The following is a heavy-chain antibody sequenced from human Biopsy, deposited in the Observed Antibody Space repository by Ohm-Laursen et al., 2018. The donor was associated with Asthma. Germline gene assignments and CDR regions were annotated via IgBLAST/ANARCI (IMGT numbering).Heavy chain of an antibody. D-gene: IGHD4-17*01. V-gene: IGHV1-24*01. CDR3: ASDFPKDYVRYNFQF. Sequence: EPSVNASCTISAYSLTALSTHWVRQAPGQGLEWMGGHDYEEGGTANARRFQGRVTMTEDTSTDTAYIELSSLSSDDTAVYYCASDFPKDYVRYNFQFWGQGTLVTVSS. CDR1: AYSLTALS. CDR2: HDYEEGGT. J-gene: IGHJ4*02.